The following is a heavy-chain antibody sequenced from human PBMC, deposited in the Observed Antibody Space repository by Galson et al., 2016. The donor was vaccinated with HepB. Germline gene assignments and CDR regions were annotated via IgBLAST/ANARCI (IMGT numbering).Heavy chain of an antibody. V-gene: IGHV1-69*01. Sequence: GGTVSNYGFNWVRPATGQGLEWMGGIIPMFGTQQYAQKFHGRVMMTADEATSTASMEVKGLTSDDTAVYYCAREVTTGHVYYFDYWSQGALVTVSA. J-gene: IGHJ4*02. CDR2: IIPMFGTQ. CDR3: AREVTTGHVYYFDY. D-gene: IGHD1-1*01. CDR1: GGTVSNYG.